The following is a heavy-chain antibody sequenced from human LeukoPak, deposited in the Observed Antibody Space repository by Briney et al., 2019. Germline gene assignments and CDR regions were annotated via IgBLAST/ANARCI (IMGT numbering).Heavy chain of an antibody. CDR1: GFTFSSYG. D-gene: IGHD6-13*01. Sequence: GGSLRLSCAASGFTFSSYGMHWVRQAPGKGLEWVAVIWYDGSNKYYADSVKGRFTISRDNSKNTLYLQMNSLRAEDTAVYYCAREGIIAAAGFSLLDYWGQGTLVTVSS. J-gene: IGHJ4*02. CDR2: IWYDGSNK. CDR3: AREGIIAAAGFSLLDY. V-gene: IGHV3-33*08.